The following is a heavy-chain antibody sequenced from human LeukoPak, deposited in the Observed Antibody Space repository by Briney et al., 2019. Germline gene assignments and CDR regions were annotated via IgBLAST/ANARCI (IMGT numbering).Heavy chain of an antibody. CDR2: INHSGST. J-gene: IGHJ4*02. CDR3: ARQKKIVLVVYAIGYYFDY. D-gene: IGHD2-8*02. V-gene: IGHV4-34*01. Sequence: PSETLSLTCTGYGGSFSGYYWSWIRQPPGKGLEWIGEINHSGSTNYNPSLKSRVTISVDTSKNQFSLKLSSVTAADTAVYYCARQKKIVLVVYAIGYYFDYWGQGTLVTVSS. CDR1: GGSFSGYY.